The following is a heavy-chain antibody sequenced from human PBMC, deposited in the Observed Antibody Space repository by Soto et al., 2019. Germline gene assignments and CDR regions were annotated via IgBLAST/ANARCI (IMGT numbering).Heavy chain of an antibody. CDR3: ATDHYYSFDL. CDR1: GFNISGSA. Sequence: EVRLLESGGRLVQPGGSLRLSCAASGFNISGSAMSWVRQAPAKGLEWVAPISGSGGNTWYADSVKGRFAISRDNPKDTLFLQMNSLRLEDTATYFCATDHYYSFDLWGQGALVIVSS. CDR2: ISGSGGNT. D-gene: IGHD3-10*01. V-gene: IGHV3-23*01. J-gene: IGHJ4*02.